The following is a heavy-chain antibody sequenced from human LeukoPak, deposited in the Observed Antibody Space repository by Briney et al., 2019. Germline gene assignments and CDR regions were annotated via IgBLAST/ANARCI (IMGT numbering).Heavy chain of an antibody. D-gene: IGHD3-10*01. J-gene: IGHJ3*02. Sequence: GGSLRLSCAASGFTFDNYAMHWVRQAPGKGLEWVSGISWNSGSIGYADSVKGRFTISRDNAKNSLYLQMNSLRAEDTALYYCAKEKDVDYYGSGSYYKRNAFDIWGQGTMVTVSS. CDR3: AKEKDVDYYGSGSYYKRNAFDI. CDR1: GFTFDNYA. CDR2: ISWNSGSI. V-gene: IGHV3-9*01.